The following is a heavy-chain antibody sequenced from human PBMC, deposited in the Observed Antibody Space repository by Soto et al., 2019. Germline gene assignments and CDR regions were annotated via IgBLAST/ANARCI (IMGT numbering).Heavy chain of an antibody. D-gene: IGHD5-12*01. V-gene: IGHV3-30-3*01. Sequence: GGSLRLSCAASGFTFSSYAMHWVRQAPGKGLEWVAVISYDGSNKYYADSVKGRFTISRDNSKNTLYLQMNSLRAEDTAVYYCARDGRGYSGYDPCWFDPWGQGTLVTVSS. CDR3: ARDGRGYSGYDPCWFDP. J-gene: IGHJ5*02. CDR2: ISYDGSNK. CDR1: GFTFSSYA.